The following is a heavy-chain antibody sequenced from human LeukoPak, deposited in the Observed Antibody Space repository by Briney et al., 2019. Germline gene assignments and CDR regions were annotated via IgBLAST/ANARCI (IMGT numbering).Heavy chain of an antibody. CDR1: GFTFSSYA. V-gene: IGHV3-23*01. CDR3: AKLLASMYCSSTSCYLDY. J-gene: IGHJ4*02. D-gene: IGHD2-2*01. Sequence: HSGGSLRLSCAASGFTFSSYAMSWVRQAPGKGLEWVSAISGSGGSTYYADSVKGRFTISRDNSKNTLYLQMNSLRAEDTAVYYCAKLLASMYCSSTSCYLDYWGQGTLVTVSS. CDR2: ISGSGGST.